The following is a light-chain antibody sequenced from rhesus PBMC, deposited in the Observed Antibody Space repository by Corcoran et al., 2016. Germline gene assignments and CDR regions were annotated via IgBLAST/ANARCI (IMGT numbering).Light chain of an antibody. CDR3: QHGYGTPWT. Sequence: DIQMTQSPSSLSASVGDTVTITCRASQGIINNLAWYQQKPGKVPNLLIYSASPLQSGVPSRFSGSGSGTAFTFTISRLQSEDFASYYCQHGYGTPWTFGQGTKVEIK. CDR1: QGIINN. J-gene: IGKJ1*01. CDR2: SAS. V-gene: IGKV1-33*02.